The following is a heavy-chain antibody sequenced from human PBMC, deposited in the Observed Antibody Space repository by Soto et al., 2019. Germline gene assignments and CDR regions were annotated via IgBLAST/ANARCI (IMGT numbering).Heavy chain of an antibody. V-gene: IGHV3-48*02. CDR3: VRGGAFKIDY. J-gene: IGHJ4*02. Sequence: EVQLVESGGGMVQPGGSLRLSCAASGFTLSSYSMHWVRQAPGKGLEWVSYISSSSSTIYYADSVKGRFTISRDNAKNSLYLQMNSLRDEDTAVYYCVRGGAFKIDYWGQGTLVTVSS. D-gene: IGHD3-16*01. CDR2: ISSSSSTI. CDR1: GFTLSSYS.